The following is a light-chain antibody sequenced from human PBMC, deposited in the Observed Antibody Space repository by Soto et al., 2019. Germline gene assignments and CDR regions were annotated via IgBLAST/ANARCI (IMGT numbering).Light chain of an antibody. V-gene: IGKV3-15*01. CDR1: QSVSIH. J-gene: IGKJ5*01. CDR2: DTS. Sequence: EIGITQSPATLSVSPGERATLSCRASQSVSIHLAWYQQKPGQAPRLLIYDTSTRATGIPARFSGSGSGTEFTLTISSLQSEDFAVYYCQQYSNWPPITFGQGTRLEIK. CDR3: QQYSNWPPIT.